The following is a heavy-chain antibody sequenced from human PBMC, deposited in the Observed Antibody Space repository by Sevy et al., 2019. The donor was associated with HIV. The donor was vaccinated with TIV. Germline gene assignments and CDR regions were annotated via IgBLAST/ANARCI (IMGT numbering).Heavy chain of an antibody. CDR1: GFTFSSYT. CDR2: ISASGTYI. Sequence: GGSLRLSCADSGFTFSSYTMNWVRQAPGKGLEGVSSISASGTYIEYADSVKGRFTISRDNAKNSLYLQMNSLRPEDTALYYCARGTHDYGDFEGYGMDVWGQGTTVTVSS. V-gene: IGHV3-21*01. D-gene: IGHD4-17*01. J-gene: IGHJ6*02. CDR3: ARGTHDYGDFEGYGMDV.